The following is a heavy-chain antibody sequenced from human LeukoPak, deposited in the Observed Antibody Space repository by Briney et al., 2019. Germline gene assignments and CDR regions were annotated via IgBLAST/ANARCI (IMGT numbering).Heavy chain of an antibody. D-gene: IGHD3-10*01. CDR2: INPNSGGT. V-gene: IGHV1-2*02. CDR1: GYPFTSYY. Sequence: GASVKVSCKASGYPFTSYYMHWVRQAPGQGLEWMGWINPNSGGTNYAQKFQGRVTMTRDTSISTAYMELSRLRSDDTAVYYCASGVLLWFGESPRYYYMDVWGKGTTVTISS. J-gene: IGHJ6*03. CDR3: ASGVLLWFGESPRYYYMDV.